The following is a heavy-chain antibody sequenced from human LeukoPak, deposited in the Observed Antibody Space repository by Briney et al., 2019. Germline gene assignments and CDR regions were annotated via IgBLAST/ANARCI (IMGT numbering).Heavy chain of an antibody. CDR1: GYTFTNYA. D-gene: IGHD3-9*01. CDR3: ARGYYDLLTGHVVTYYFDY. V-gene: IGHV1-3*01. CDR2: INAGNGKT. Sequence: GASVKVSCKASGYTFTNYAVHWVRQASGQRLEWMGWINAGNGKTSYSQRFQGRVALTRDTSASTVYMELRSLRSEDTAVYHCARGYYDLLTGHVVTYYFDYWGQGTLVTVSS. J-gene: IGHJ4*02.